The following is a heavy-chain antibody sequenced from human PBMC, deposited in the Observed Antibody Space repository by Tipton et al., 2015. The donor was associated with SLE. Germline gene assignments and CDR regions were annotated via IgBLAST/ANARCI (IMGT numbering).Heavy chain of an antibody. CDR2: IDRSGNTK. CDR1: GFTFSDYY. CDR3: ARDWGGPDYVDSSWFDP. V-gene: IGHV3-11*01. Sequence: SLRLSCAASGFTFSDYYMNWIRQAPGKGLEWVSFIDRSGNTKYYADSVTGRFTISRDNAKNSLFLQMNSLRAEDTAVYYCARDWGGPDYVDSSWFDPWGQGTLVTVSP. J-gene: IGHJ5*02. D-gene: IGHD4-17*01.